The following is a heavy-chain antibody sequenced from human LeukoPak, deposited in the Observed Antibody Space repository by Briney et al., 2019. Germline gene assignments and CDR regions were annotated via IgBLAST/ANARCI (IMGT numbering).Heavy chain of an antibody. D-gene: IGHD3-22*01. V-gene: IGHV1-69*13. CDR1: GGTFSSYA. CDR2: IIPLFGTA. Sequence: GASVKVSCKASGGTFSSYAISWVRQAPGQGLGWMGVIIPLFGTANYAQKFQGRVTITADESTSTAYMELSSLRSEDTAVYYCARGSVHYYYDSSGYSHYFDYWGQGTLVTVSS. J-gene: IGHJ4*02. CDR3: ARGSVHYYYDSSGYSHYFDY.